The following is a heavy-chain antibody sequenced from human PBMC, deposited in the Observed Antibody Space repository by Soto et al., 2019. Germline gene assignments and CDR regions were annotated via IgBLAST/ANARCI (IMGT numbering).Heavy chain of an antibody. CDR1: GGSISSSSYY. CDR2: IYYSGST. Sequence: SETLSLTCTVSGGSISSSSYYWGWIRQPPGKGLVWIGSIYYSGSTYYNPSLKSRVTISVETSKNQFSLKLSSVTAADTAVYYCNGQAVISDYWGQGTLVTVSS. CDR3: NGQAVISDY. D-gene: IGHD3-16*02. J-gene: IGHJ4*02. V-gene: IGHV4-39*01.